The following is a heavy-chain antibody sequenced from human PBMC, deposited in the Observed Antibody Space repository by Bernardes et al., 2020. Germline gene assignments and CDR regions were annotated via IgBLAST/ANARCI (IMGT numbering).Heavy chain of an antibody. J-gene: IGHJ5*02. Sequence: ASVKASCKASGYTFTSYGISWVRQAPGQGLEWMGWISAYNGNTNYAQKLQGRVTMTTDTSTSTAYMELRSLRSDDTAVYYCARDLGATISNWFDPWGQGTLVTVSS. V-gene: IGHV1-18*01. CDR2: ISAYNGNT. CDR1: GYTFTSYG. D-gene: IGHD1-26*01. CDR3: ARDLGATISNWFDP.